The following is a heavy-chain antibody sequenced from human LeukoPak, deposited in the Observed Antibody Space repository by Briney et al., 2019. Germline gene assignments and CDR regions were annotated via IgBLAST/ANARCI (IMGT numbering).Heavy chain of an antibody. V-gene: IGHV3-30*03. D-gene: IGHD7-27*01. Sequence: GGSLRLSCAASGFTFSDYGLQWVRQAPGKGLEWVGAISYDGTNKNYAGSGKVRFTISRDNSKNMLYVQMNSLRTEDTAVYYCATLTGDMDSWGQGTLVTVSS. CDR1: GFTFSDYG. J-gene: IGHJ4*02. CDR2: ISYDGTNK. CDR3: ATLTGDMDS.